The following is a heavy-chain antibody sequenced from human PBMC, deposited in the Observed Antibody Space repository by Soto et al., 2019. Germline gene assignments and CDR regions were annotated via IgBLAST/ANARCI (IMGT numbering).Heavy chain of an antibody. D-gene: IGHD6-6*01. CDR2: ITNSGSTK. CDR1: GFPFSDYY. V-gene: IGHV3-11*01. Sequence: GGSLRLSCSASGFPFSDYYMSWIRQAPGKGLEWVSHITNSGSTKYYADSVKGRFTISRDNAKNSLFLQMNSLRAEDTAVYYCARTLAARFDYWGQGTPVTVSS. CDR3: ARTLAARFDY. J-gene: IGHJ4*02.